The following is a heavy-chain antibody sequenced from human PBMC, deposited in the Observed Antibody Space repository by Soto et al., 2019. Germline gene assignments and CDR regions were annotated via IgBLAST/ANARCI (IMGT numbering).Heavy chain of an antibody. V-gene: IGHV1-69*06. J-gene: IGHJ2*01. D-gene: IGHD3-22*01. CDR2: IIPIFGTA. CDR3: ARGRHDSGGYYQSYGYFDL. CDR1: GGTFSSYA. Sequence: QVQLVQSGAEVKKPGSSVQVSCKASGGTFSSYAISWVRQAPGQGLEWMGGIIPIFGTANYAQKFQGRVTITADKSTSTAYMELSSLRSEDTAVYYCARGRHDSGGYYQSYGYFDLWGRGTLVTVSS.